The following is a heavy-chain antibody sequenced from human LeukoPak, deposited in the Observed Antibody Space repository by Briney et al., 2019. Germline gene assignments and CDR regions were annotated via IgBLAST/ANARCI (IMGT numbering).Heavy chain of an antibody. CDR2: ISDHGKSR. J-gene: IGHJ4*02. CDR1: GFTFSNYE. V-gene: IGHV3-48*03. CDR3: ARARMAAPLLDY. Sequence: GGSLRLSCAASGFTFSNYEMNWVRQTPGKGLEWGSYISDHGKSRNYVDSVKGRFTISRDNAKNSLYLQMNSLRVEDTAVYFCARARMAAPLLDYWGQGTLVTVSS. D-gene: IGHD6-13*01.